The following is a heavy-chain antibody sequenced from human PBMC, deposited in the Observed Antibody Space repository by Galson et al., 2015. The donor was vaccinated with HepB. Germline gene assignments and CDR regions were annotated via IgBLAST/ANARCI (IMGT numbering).Heavy chain of an antibody. V-gene: IGHV3-7*03. D-gene: IGHD6-19*01. CDR2: INLDGSAK. J-gene: IGHJ2*01. CDR1: GFSFSSYW. CDR3: AKEASGWYGNWYSDL. Sequence: SLRLSCAASGFSFSSYWMSWVRQAPGEGLEWVANINLDGSAKSYVDSVKGRFIISRDNANKSLFLQMNSLRAEDTAVYYCAKEASGWYGNWYSDLWGRGTLVTVSS.